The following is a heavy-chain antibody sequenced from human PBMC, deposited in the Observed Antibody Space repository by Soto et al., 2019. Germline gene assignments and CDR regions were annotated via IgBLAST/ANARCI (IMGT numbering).Heavy chain of an antibody. CDR3: GGKNYDSSGYFDY. V-gene: IGHV4-59*01. Sequence: PSETLSLTCTVSGGSISSYYWSWIRQPPGKGLEWIGYMYYSGSTNYNPSLKSRVTISVDTSKNQFSLKLSSVTAAATAVYYCGGKNYDSSGYFDYWGQGTLVTVSS. CDR2: MYYSGST. CDR1: GGSISSYY. D-gene: IGHD3-22*01. J-gene: IGHJ4*02.